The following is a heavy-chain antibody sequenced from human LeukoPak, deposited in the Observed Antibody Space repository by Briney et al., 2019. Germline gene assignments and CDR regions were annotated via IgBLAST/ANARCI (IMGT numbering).Heavy chain of an antibody. V-gene: IGHV1-18*01. J-gene: IGHJ2*01. CDR2: ISAYDGNT. CDR3: ARDFYDFWSGPTDWYFDL. Sequence: GDSVKVSCKASGYTFSSYGISWVRQAPGQGLEGMGWISAYDGNTNYAQKVQGRVTMTTDTSTSTAYMELRSLRSDDTAVYYCARDFYDFWSGPTDWYFDLWGRGTLVTVSS. D-gene: IGHD3-3*01. CDR1: GYTFSSYG.